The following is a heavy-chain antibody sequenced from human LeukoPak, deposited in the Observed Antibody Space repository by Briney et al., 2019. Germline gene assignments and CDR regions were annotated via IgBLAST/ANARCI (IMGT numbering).Heavy chain of an antibody. CDR3: AKTNISVSTLWYSSHYMDV. CDR1: GFTFSDYG. J-gene: IGHJ6*03. V-gene: IGHV3-33*06. Sequence: GGSLRLSCAASGFTFSDYGMHWLRQAPGKGLEWVAVNWYDGSNKYYADSVQGRFTISRDNYKNTLFLQMNSLRAEDTAVCYCAKTNISVSTLWYSSHYMDVWGKGTTVTVSS. D-gene: IGHD5/OR15-5a*01. CDR2: NWYDGSNK.